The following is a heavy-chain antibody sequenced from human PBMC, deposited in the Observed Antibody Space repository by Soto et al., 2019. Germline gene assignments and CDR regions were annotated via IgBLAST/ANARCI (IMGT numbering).Heavy chain of an antibody. CDR2: IYYSGST. Sequence: LSLTCTVSGGSVTSGNYYWSWIRQPPGKGLEWIGHIYYSGSTNYNSSLKSRVTISVDASKNQFSLKLSSVTAADTAIYYCARGPVVTPFVDYWGQGTLVTVSS. J-gene: IGHJ4*02. V-gene: IGHV4-61*01. D-gene: IGHD2-21*02. CDR3: ARGPVVTPFVDY. CDR1: GGSVTSGNYY.